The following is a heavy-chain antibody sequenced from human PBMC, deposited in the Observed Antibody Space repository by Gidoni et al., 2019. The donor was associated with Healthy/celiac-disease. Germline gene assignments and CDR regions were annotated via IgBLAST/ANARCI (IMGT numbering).Heavy chain of an antibody. Sequence: EVQLVESGGGLVQPGGSLKLSCAASGFTFSGYAMHWVRQASGKGLEWVGRIRSKANSYATAYAASVKGRFTISRDDSKNTAYLQMNSLKTEDTAVYYCTRRDGYNSGLPNNYWGQGTLVTVSS. V-gene: IGHV3-73*01. CDR1: GFTFSGYA. CDR2: IRSKANSYAT. CDR3: TRRDGYNSGLPNNY. D-gene: IGHD5-12*01. J-gene: IGHJ4*02.